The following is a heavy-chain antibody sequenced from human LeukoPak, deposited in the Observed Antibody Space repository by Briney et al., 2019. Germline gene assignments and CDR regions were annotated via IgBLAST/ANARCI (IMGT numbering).Heavy chain of an antibody. CDR3: RVYRSSTSCYIPDPYYYMDV. D-gene: IGHD2-2*02. CDR1: GGSISSSSYY. J-gene: IGHJ6*03. Sequence: SETLSLTCTVSGGSISSSSYYWGWIRQPPGKGLEWIGSIYYSGGTYYNPSLKSRVTISVDTSKNQFSLKLSSVTAADTAVYYCRVYRSSTSCYIPDPYYYMDVWGKGTTVTVSS. V-gene: IGHV4-39*01. CDR2: IYYSGGT.